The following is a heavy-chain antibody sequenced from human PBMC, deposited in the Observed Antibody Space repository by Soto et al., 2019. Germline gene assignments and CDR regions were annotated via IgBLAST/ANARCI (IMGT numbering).Heavy chain of an antibody. J-gene: IGHJ4*02. CDR2: VSIGGST. V-gene: IGHV3-23*01. Sequence: GGSVRLSCAASGFTFSSYAMGWVRQGPGKGLEWVAVVSIGGSTHYADSVRGRFTISRDNSKNTLSLQMNSLTAEDTAVYFCAKRRGAGGHFDYWGQGALVTVSS. CDR1: GFTFSSYA. CDR3: AKRRGAGGHFDY. D-gene: IGHD2-15*01.